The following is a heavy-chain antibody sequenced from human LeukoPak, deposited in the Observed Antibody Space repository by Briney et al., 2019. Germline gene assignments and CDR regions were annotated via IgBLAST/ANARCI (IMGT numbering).Heavy chain of an antibody. CDR3: VAAPGIHYFDY. Sequence: GGSLRLSCAASGFTFSSYGMHWVRQAPGKGLEWVAVICDDGNCKYYADSVKGRFTISRDNSNNTLSLQMNSLRAGDTALYYCVAAPGIHYFDYRGQGTLVTVSS. CDR2: ICDDGNCK. CDR1: GFTFSSYG. J-gene: IGHJ4*02. D-gene: IGHD6-13*01. V-gene: IGHV3-33*01.